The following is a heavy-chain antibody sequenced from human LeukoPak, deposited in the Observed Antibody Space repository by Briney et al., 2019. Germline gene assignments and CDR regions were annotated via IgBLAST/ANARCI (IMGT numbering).Heavy chain of an antibody. V-gene: IGHV3-7*01. D-gene: IGHD4-17*01. CDR1: GFTFSSYW. Sequence: GGSLRLSCAASGFTFSSYWMSWVRQAPGRGLGGVTNIKQDGIDKYYVDSGKGRFTILRDNAKNSLYLQMNSLKAEDTDVYYCVYGDYSAYYYYGMDDWGQGTTVTVSS. CDR3: VYGDYSAYYYYGMDD. CDR2: IKQDGIDK. J-gene: IGHJ6*02.